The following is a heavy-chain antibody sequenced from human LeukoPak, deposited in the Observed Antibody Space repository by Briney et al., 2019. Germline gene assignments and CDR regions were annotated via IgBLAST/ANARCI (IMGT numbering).Heavy chain of an antibody. V-gene: IGHV4-31*03. CDR1: GGSISSGGYY. J-gene: IGHJ5*02. D-gene: IGHD2-2*01. CDR2: IYYSGST. CDR3: ARDRKEPAGPSSGWFDP. Sequence: NTSETLSLTCPVSGGSISSGGYYWSWIRQHPGKGLEWIGYIYYSGSTYYNPSLKSRATISVDTSKNQFSLKLSSVTAADTAVYYCARDRKEPAGPSSGWFDPWCQGTLVTVSA.